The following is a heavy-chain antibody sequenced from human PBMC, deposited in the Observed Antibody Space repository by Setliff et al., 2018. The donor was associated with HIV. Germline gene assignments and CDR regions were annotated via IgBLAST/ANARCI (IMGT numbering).Heavy chain of an antibody. V-gene: IGHV4-4*09. CDR2: IYNRDFT. J-gene: IGHJ5*02. Sequence: SETLSLTCTVSGASIISHYYSWIRQPPGKGLEWIGYIYNRDFTTYNPSLKSRFTISIDTSTNQFSLKLSSVTAADTAGDYCARLFIPNYFDPWGQGTLVTVSS. D-gene: IGHD2-21*01. CDR3: ARLFIPNYFDP. CDR1: GASIISHY.